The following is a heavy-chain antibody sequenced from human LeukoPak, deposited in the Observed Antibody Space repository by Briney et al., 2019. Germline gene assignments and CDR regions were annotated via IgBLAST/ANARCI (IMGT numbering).Heavy chain of an antibody. CDR2: SRGSSFTV. CDR1: GVTFTRYC. V-gene: IGHV3-48*02. D-gene: IGHD2-8*01. CDR3: DRDLGYCTNGGCHTRFDY. J-gene: IGHJ4*02. Sequence: GWFQKLSCAAAGVTFTRYCVDWVGLAPGKRLEWVSYSRGSSFTVCYAVSVKGRFTISRDIAKNSLYLQMNSLRDKDTVVYYCDRDLGYCTNGGCHTRFDYWGQGTLVAVAS.